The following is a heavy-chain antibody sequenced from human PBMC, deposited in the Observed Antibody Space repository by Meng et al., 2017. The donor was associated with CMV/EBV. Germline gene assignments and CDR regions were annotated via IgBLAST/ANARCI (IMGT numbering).Heavy chain of an antibody. V-gene: IGHV4-31*02. CDR3: ARDYGYCSSTSCYGSWYCDL. D-gene: IGHD2-2*03. CDR1: SGGYD. J-gene: IGHJ2*01. CDR2: IYYSGST. Sequence: SGGYDWGWIRQHPGKGLEWIGYIYYSGSTYYNPSLKSRVTISVDTSKNQFSLKLSSVTAADTAVYYCARDYGYCSSTSCYGSWYCDLWGRGTLVTVSS.